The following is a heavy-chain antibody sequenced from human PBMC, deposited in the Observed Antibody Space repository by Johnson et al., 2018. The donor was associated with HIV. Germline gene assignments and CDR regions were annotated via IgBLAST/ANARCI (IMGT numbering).Heavy chain of an antibody. Sequence: QVQLVESGGRVVQPGRSLRLSCAASGFTLSKHAMHWVRQAPGKGLEWVTVIWYDGSNKYYADSVKGRFTISRDNSKNTLSLQMNSPRVDDTAIYYCARVRAGRENAFDIWGQGTMVTVSS. CDR3: ARVRAGRENAFDI. CDR1: GFTLSKHA. CDR2: IWYDGSNK. D-gene: IGHD1-26*01. V-gene: IGHV3-30*19. J-gene: IGHJ3*02.